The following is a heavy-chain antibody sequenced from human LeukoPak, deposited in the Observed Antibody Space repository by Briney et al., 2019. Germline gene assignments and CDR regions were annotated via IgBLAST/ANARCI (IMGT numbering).Heavy chain of an antibody. V-gene: IGHV3-23*01. CDR1: GFTFSNYG. Sequence: GGSLRLSCAASGFTFSNYGMSWVRLAPGKGVEWVSSISVSDSRYYADSVKGRFTISRDNSKSTVHLQMNGLTADDTAIYYCTKRAGTGSSAYGEYWGQGIQVTVSS. J-gene: IGHJ4*02. CDR2: ISVSDSR. CDR3: TKRAGTGSSAYGEY. D-gene: IGHD5-12*01.